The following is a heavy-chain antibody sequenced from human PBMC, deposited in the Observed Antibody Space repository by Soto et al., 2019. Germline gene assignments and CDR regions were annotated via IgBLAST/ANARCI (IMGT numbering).Heavy chain of an antibody. CDR1: GGSISSSSYY. D-gene: IGHD3-3*01. J-gene: IGHJ6*03. Sequence: QLQLQESGPGLVKPSETLSLTCTVSGGSISSSSYYWGWIRQPPGKGLEWIGSIYYSGSTYNNPSLKSRGTISVVTSKSQFFLNLSPVTAADTAVYYCARHPSYDFLSSYYYEDFYYNYYMDVWGKGTTETV. CDR2: IYYSGST. V-gene: IGHV4-39*01. CDR3: ARHPSYDFLSSYYYEDFYYNYYMDV.